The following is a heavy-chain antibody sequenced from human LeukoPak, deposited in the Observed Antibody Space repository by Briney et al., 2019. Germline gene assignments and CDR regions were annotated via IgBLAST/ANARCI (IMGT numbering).Heavy chain of an antibody. D-gene: IGHD5-18*01. CDR1: GFTFSSYA. CDR2: ISYDGSNK. V-gene: IGHV3-30-3*01. Sequence: PGGSLRLSCAASGFTFSSYAMHWVRQAPGKGLEWVAVISYDGSNKYYADSVKGRFTISRDNSKNTLYLQMNSLRAEDTAVYHCARDPSPSYTAMVESYFDYWGQGTLVTVSS. CDR3: ARDPSPSYTAMVESYFDY. J-gene: IGHJ4*02.